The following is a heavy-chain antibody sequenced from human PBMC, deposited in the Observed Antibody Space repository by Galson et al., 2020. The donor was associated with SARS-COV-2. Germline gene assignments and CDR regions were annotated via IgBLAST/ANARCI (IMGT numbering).Heavy chain of an antibody. Sequence: SETLSLTCTVSGGSISTSSDYWGWIRQPPGKGLEWIGTISYTGSTYYNPSLKSRVFISVDTSKNQFSLTLNSVTAADTGVYYCARRKYYNFYLDVWGKGTTVPIAS. CDR2: ISYTGST. CDR3: ARRKYYNFYLDV. CDR1: GGSISTSSDY. J-gene: IGHJ6*03. V-gene: IGHV4-39*01.